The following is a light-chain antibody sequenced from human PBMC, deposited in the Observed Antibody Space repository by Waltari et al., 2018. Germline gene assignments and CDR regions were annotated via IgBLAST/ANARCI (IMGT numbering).Light chain of an antibody. CDR1: SGYTSAA. V-gene: IGLV4-69*01. CDR2: VNSDGSH. J-gene: IGLJ3*02. Sequence: QLVLTQSPSASASLGASVKLTCTLSSGYTSAATAWHQPQPGKGPRYLMKVNSDGSHSKGDEIPDRFSGSSSGAERYLTISSLQSEDEADYYCQTGRHGIWVFGGGTKLTVL. CDR3: QTGRHGIWV.